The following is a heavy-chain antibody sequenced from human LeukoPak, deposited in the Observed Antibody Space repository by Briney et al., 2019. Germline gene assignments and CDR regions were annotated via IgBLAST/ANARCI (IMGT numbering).Heavy chain of an antibody. CDR2: INHSGST. CDR1: GGSFGGYY. CDR3: ARGLRGYNSPRYFDY. D-gene: IGHD5-24*01. Sequence: SETLSLTCAVYGGSFGGYYWGWIRQPPGKGLEWIGGINHSGSTNYNPSLKSPVTISVDTSKNPVSLKLSSVTAADTAVYYCARGLRGYNSPRYFDYWGQGTLVTVSS. J-gene: IGHJ4*02. V-gene: IGHV4-34*01.